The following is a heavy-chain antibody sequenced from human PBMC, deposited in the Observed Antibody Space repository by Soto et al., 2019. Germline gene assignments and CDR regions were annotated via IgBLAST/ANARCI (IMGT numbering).Heavy chain of an antibody. CDR1: GGSFSVYY. CDR3: ARGGGSSGYMAY. J-gene: IGHJ4*02. D-gene: IGHD3-22*01. V-gene: IGHV4-34*01. Sequence: PSETLSLTCAVYGGSFSVYYWSWIRQPPGKGLEWIGEIHHSGSTNYNPSLKSRVTISVDTSKNQFSLKLSSVTAADTAVYYCARGGGSSGYMAYWGQGTLVTVSS. CDR2: IHHSGST.